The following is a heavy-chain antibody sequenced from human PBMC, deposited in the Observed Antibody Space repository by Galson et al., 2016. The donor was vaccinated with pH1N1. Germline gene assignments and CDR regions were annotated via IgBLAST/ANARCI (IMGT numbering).Heavy chain of an antibody. CDR3: ARMGVASGGRYYYGMDV. CDR2: IDWDDEK. V-gene: IGHV2-70*04. D-gene: IGHD3-10*01. CDR1: GFSLRTFGVR. Sequence: PALVTPTQTLKLTCTFSGFSLRTFGVRVSWIRQSPGKALEWLARIDWDDEKFYSPSLKTRLTISKDTPKDQVVLTMTNMDPVDTGTYYCARMGVASGGRYYYGMDVWGQGTTVTVSS. J-gene: IGHJ6*02.